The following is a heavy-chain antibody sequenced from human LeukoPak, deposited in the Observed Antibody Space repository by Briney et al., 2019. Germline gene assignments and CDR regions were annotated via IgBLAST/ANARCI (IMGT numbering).Heavy chain of an antibody. CDR3: ARDVGGMDV. J-gene: IGHJ6*02. Sequence: PSETLSLTCTVSGGSVSGYYWGWIRQPPGKGLEWIATIYYSGTTYYNPSLKSRVTISVDTSKNQFSLNLSSVTAADTAVYYCARDVGGMDVWGQGTTVTVSS. CDR2: IYYSGTT. CDR1: GGSVSGYY. V-gene: IGHV4-39*02.